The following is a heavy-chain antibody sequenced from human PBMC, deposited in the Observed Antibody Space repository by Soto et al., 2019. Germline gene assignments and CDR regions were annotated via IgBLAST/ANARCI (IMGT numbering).Heavy chain of an antibody. CDR3: AKDWSSSLFSRGWYGREYFQH. Sequence: EVQLLESGGGLVQPGGSLRLSCAASGFTFSSYAMSWVRQAPGKGLEWVSAISGSGGSTYYADSVKGRFTISRDNSKNPMSLQMNSLRAEDTAVYYCAKDWSSSLFSRGWYGREYFQHWGQGTLVTVSS. V-gene: IGHV3-23*01. D-gene: IGHD6-19*01. CDR2: ISGSGGST. CDR1: GFTFSSYA. J-gene: IGHJ1*01.